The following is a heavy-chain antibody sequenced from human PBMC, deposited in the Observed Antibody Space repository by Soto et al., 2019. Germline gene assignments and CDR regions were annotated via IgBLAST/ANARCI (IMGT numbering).Heavy chain of an antibody. Sequence: SETLSLTCTVSGGSISSSSYYWGWIRQPPGKGLEWIGSIYYSGSTYYNPSLKSRVTISVDTSKNQFSLKLSSVTAADTAVYYCARRSYRYYYGSGSYEYYFDYWGQGTLVTVSS. D-gene: IGHD3-10*01. V-gene: IGHV4-39*01. CDR3: ARRSYRYYYGSGSYEYYFDY. CDR2: IYYSGST. CDR1: GGSISSSSYY. J-gene: IGHJ4*02.